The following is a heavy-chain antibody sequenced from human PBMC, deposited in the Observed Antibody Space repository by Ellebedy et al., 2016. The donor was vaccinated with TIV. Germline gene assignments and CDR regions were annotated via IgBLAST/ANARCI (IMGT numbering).Heavy chain of an antibody. Sequence: ASVKVSXXASGYTFTSYGISWVRQAPGQGLEWMGWINPNSGGTNYAQKFQGRVTMTRDTSISTAYMELSRLRSDDTAVYYCARVRYYYYYMDVWGKGTTVTVSS. CDR2: INPNSGGT. D-gene: IGHD1-1*01. J-gene: IGHJ6*03. V-gene: IGHV1-2*02. CDR3: ARVRYYYYYMDV. CDR1: GYTFTSYG.